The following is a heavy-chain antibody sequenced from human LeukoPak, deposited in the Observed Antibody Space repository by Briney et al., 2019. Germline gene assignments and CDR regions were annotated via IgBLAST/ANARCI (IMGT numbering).Heavy chain of an antibody. CDR1: GGSISSYY. Sequence: PSETLSLTCTVSGGSISSYYWGWIRQPPGKGLEWIGSIYSSGSTYYNLSLKSRVTISVDTSKTQFSLKLSSVTAADTAVYYCVSGYYSHFDYWGQGTLVTVSS. CDR3: VSGYYSHFDY. V-gene: IGHV4-39*01. D-gene: IGHD3-22*01. CDR2: IYSSGST. J-gene: IGHJ4*02.